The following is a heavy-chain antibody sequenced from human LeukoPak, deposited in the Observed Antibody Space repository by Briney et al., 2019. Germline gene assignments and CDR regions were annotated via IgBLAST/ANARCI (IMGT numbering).Heavy chain of an antibody. V-gene: IGHV3-7*01. CDR2: IKQDGSEK. Sequence: GGSLRLSCAASRFTFSNYWMGWVRQAPGKGLEWVANIKQDGSEKYYVDSVKGRFTISRDNAKNSMYQQMNSLRAEDTAVYYCARDGATFSGYDWYYYMDVWGKGTTVTVSS. D-gene: IGHD5-12*01. CDR1: RFTFSNYW. CDR3: ARDGATFSGYDWYYYMDV. J-gene: IGHJ6*03.